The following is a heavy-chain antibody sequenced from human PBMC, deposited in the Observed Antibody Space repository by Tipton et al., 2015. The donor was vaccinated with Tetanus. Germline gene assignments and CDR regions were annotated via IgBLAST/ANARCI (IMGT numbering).Heavy chain of an antibody. Sequence: LRLSCSVSGGSIRSGDFSWNWIRQPPGKGLEWLAYISPSGRTNSNYPLKSRITISQDKSKNQFSLKLTSVTAADTAVYYCARANNELPKKGPSDYWGQGVLVLVSS. CDR2: ISPSGRT. D-gene: IGHD1-1*01. V-gene: IGHV4-61*08. CDR3: ARANNELPKKGPSDY. CDR1: GGSIRSGDFS. J-gene: IGHJ4*02.